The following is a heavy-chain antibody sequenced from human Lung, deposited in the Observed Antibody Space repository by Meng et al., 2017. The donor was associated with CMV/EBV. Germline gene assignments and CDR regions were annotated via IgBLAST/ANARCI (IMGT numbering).Heavy chain of an antibody. J-gene: IGHJ6*02. CDR3: ARIGRSGYSGDYYYYGMDV. CDR1: GFSLSTSGMC. CDR2: IDWDDDK. Sequence: SGPTLVXHIQTLTLTCTFLGFSLSTSGMCVSWVRQPPGKDLEWLALIDWDDDKYYSTALKTSLTISKDTSKNQVVLTMTNMDPVGTATYYCARIGRSGYSGDYYYYGMDVWGQGNXVNGAS. V-gene: IGHV2-70*20. D-gene: IGHD3-3*01.